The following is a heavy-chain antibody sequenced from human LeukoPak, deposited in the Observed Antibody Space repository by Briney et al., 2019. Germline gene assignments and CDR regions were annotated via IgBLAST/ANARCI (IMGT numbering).Heavy chain of an antibody. CDR2: IKQYGSEK. CDR3: ARGDYFGSGTSFIDAFDI. CDR1: GFTFSNYW. V-gene: IGHV3-7*01. Sequence: GGSLRLSCAASGFTFSNYWMSWARQAPGKGLEWVANIKQYGSEKYYVDSVKGRFTISRDNAKNSLYLQMNSLRAEDTAVYYCARGDYFGSGTSFIDAFDIWGQGTMVTVS. D-gene: IGHD3-10*01. J-gene: IGHJ3*02.